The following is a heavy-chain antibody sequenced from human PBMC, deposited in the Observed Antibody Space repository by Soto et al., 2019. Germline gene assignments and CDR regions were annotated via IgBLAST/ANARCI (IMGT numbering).Heavy chain of an antibody. V-gene: IGHV3-33*05. CDR2: ISYDGSD. CDR3: ARRWNYYLDF. CDR1: GFPFREFG. D-gene: IGHD1-1*01. J-gene: IGHJ4*02. Sequence: QMQLVESGGGVVQPGRSLRLSCVASGFPFREFGMNWVRQAPGKGLEWVALISYDGSDYADSVKGLFTISRDDSRDTLFPHLDNLRPDDTGVYCCARRWNYYLDFWGQGTLVAVSS.